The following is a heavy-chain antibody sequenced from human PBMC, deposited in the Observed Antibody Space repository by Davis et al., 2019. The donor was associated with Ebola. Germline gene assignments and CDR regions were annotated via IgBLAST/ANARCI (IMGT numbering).Heavy chain of an antibody. V-gene: IGHV1-46*01. Sequence: AASVKVSCKASGYTFTSYYMHWVRQAPGQGLEWMGIINPSGGSTSYAQKFQGRVTMTRDTSTSTVYMELSSLRSDDTAVYYCARDRSSVNINKTNSPNRNWFDPWGQGTLVTVSS. CDR3: ARDRSSVNINKTNSPNRNWFDP. CDR2: INPSGGST. J-gene: IGHJ5*02. D-gene: IGHD4-23*01. CDR1: GYTFTSYY.